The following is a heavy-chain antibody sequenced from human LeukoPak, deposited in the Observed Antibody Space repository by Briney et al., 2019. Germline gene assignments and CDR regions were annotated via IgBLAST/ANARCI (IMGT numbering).Heavy chain of an antibody. V-gene: IGHV4-34*01. CDR3: ARGRYCSADICSGGDAFDI. D-gene: IGHD2-15*01. CDR1: GGSFSGYY. J-gene: IGHJ3*02. Sequence: PSETLFLTCAVYGGSFSGYYWSWIRQPPGKGLEWIGEISHSGSTNYNPSLKSRVTISVDTSKNQFSLKLSSVTAADTAVYYCARGRYCSADICSGGDAFDIWGQGTMVSVSS. CDR2: ISHSGST.